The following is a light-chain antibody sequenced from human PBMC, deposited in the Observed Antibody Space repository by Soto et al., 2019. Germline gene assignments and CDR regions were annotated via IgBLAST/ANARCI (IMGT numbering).Light chain of an antibody. V-gene: IGKV3-20*01. CDR1: QSVSSNY. J-gene: IGKJ5*01. CDR3: QQYDDSIT. CDR2: GAS. Sequence: EIVLTQSPDTLSLSPRESATLSCRASQSVSSNYLAWYQQKPGRAPRLLIYGASNRATGIPDRFSGSGSGTDFTLTISRLEPEDFAVFYCQQYDDSITFGQGTRLEIE.